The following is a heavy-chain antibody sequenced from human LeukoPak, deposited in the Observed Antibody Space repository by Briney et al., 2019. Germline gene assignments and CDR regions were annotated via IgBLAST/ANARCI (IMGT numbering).Heavy chain of an antibody. V-gene: IGHV3-23*01. J-gene: IGHJ4*02. CDR1: GFTFSSYA. D-gene: IGHD3-22*01. CDR3: AKDWNYDSSGLYYFDY. CDR2: ISPSGSST. Sequence: PGGSLRLSCAASGFTFSSYAMNWVRQAPGKGLEWVSGISPSGSSTYYADSVEGRFTVSRDNSKNTLYLQMNSLRAEDTAVYYCAKDWNYDSSGLYYFDYWGKGTLVTVSS.